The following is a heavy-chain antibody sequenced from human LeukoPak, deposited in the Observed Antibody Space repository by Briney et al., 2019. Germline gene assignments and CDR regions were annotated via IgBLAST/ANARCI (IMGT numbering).Heavy chain of an antibody. V-gene: IGHV4-38-2*01. CDR1: GFSISNGYY. CDR2: IYRSGSI. CDR3: ARADSGSHSHFDY. J-gene: IGHJ4*02. Sequence: SETLSLTCGVSGFSISNGYYWGWIRQAPGKRLEWIATIYRSGSIYYNPSLMSRFTISVDTSKNQFSLKVTSVTAADTAVYYCARADSGSHSHFDYWGQGTLVTISS. D-gene: IGHD1-26*01.